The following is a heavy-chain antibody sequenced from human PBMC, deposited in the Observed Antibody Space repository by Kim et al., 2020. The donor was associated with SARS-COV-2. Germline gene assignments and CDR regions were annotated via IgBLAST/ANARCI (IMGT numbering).Heavy chain of an antibody. Sequence: SETLSLTCTVSGGSISSGGYYWSWIRQHPGKGLEWIGYIYYSGSTYYNPSLKSRVTISVDTSKNRFSLKLCSVTAADTAVYYCARDYGSGSYYMSSGSYYGMDVWGQGTTVTVSS. CDR2: IYYSGST. V-gene: IGHV4-31*03. CDR3: ARDYGSGSYYMSSGSYYGMDV. D-gene: IGHD3-10*01. J-gene: IGHJ6*02. CDR1: GGSISSGGYY.